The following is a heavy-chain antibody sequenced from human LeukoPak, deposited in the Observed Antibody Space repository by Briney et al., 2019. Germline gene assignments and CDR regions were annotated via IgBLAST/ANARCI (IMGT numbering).Heavy chain of an antibody. CDR3: AKGLWFGELTPFGH. CDR1: GGTFSSYA. V-gene: IGHV1-69*13. D-gene: IGHD3-10*01. Sequence: GASVKVSCKASGGTFSSYAISWVRQAPGQGLEGMGGIIPIFGTANYAQKFQGRVTITADESTSTAYMELSSLRSEDTAVYYCAKGLWFGELTPFGHWGQGTLVTVSS. J-gene: IGHJ4*02. CDR2: IIPIFGTA.